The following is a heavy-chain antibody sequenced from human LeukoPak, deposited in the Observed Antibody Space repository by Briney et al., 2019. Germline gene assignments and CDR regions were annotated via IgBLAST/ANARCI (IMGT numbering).Heavy chain of an antibody. D-gene: IGHD4-17*01. CDR2: FDPEDGET. Sequence: ASVKVSCKVSGYTLTELSIHWVRQAPGKGLEWMGGFDPEDGETIYAQKFQGRVTMTEDTSTDTAYMELSSLRSEDTAVYYCATESIWNGDSSPFEYWGQGTLVTVSS. CDR3: ATESIWNGDSSPFEY. J-gene: IGHJ4*02. V-gene: IGHV1-24*01. CDR1: GYTLTELS.